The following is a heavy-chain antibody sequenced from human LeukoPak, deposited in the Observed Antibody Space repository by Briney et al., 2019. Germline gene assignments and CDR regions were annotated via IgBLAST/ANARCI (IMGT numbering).Heavy chain of an antibody. V-gene: IGHV3-21*01. CDR3: ARDLQTVDAFDI. CDR1: GFTFSSYS. D-gene: IGHD4-11*01. Sequence: GGSMRLSCAASGFTFSSYSMNWVRQAPGKGLEWVSSISSSSSYIYYADSVKGRFTISRDNAKNSLYLQMNSLRAEDTAVYYCARDLQTVDAFDIWGQGTMVTVSS. CDR2: ISSSSSYI. J-gene: IGHJ3*02.